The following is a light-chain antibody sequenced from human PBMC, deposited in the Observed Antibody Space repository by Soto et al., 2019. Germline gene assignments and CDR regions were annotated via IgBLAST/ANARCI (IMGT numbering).Light chain of an antibody. CDR3: QQYENLPT. Sequence: DIQMTQSPSSLCASVGDRVTITCQASQNINNYLNWYQPKPGRAPKLLIYYASNLEAGVPSRFRGSGSGTDFTFTISRLQPVDISTYYCQQYENLPTFGRGTRLEI. CDR2: YAS. J-gene: IGKJ5*01. V-gene: IGKV1-33*01. CDR1: QNINNY.